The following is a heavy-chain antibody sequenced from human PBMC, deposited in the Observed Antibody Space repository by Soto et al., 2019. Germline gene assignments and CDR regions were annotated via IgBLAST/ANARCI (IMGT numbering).Heavy chain of an antibody. J-gene: IGHJ5*02. CDR3: ASRPGGSGYDYWFDP. D-gene: IGHD5-12*01. CDR1: GGSISNYY. CDR2: IHYSGIT. V-gene: IGHV4-59*01. Sequence: PSETLSLTCTVSGGSISNYYWSWIRHPPGKKLEWIGNIHYSGITNYNPSLKSRVTISVDTSKNQFSLKLYSVTTADTAVYYCASRPGGSGYDYWFDPWGQGTLVTVSS.